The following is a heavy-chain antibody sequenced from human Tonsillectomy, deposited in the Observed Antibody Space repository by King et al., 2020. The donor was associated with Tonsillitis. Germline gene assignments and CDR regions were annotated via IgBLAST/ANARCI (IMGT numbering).Heavy chain of an antibody. J-gene: IGHJ3*02. V-gene: IGHV3-23*01. Sequence: DVQLLESGGGLEQPGGSLRLSCVASGFTFSNYAMNWVRQAPGKGLEWVSAISGSGGTTHYAGSVKGRFTISRDNSKNTLFLQMNSLRDEDTAVYYCAKDRIAAVGPYDAFDIWGQGTRVTVSA. D-gene: IGHD6-13*01. CDR1: GFTFSNYA. CDR3: AKDRIAAVGPYDAFDI. CDR2: ISGSGGTT.